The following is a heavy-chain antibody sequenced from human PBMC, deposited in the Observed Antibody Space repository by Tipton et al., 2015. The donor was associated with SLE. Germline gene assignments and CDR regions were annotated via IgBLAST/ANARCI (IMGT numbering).Heavy chain of an antibody. CDR3: VSYDRSGYQFDY. Sequence: TLSLTCAVYGGSFSGYYWSWIRQPPGKGLEWIGSIYYSGSTYYNPSLKSRVTISVDTSKNQFSLKLSSVTAADTAVYYCVSYDRSGYQFDYWGQGTLVTVSS. CDR2: IYYSGST. V-gene: IGHV4-34*01. CDR1: GGSFSGYY. D-gene: IGHD3-22*01. J-gene: IGHJ4*02.